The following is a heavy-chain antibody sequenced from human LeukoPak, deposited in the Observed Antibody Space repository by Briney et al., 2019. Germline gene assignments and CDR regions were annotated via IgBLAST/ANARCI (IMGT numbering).Heavy chain of an antibody. D-gene: IGHD6-19*01. CDR2: TYYRSKWYN. Sequence: SQTLSLTCAISGDSVSSNSAAWNWIRQSPSRGLEWLGKTYYRSKWYNDYAVSVKSRMTINPDTSKNQFSLQLNSVTPEDTAVYYCARARYSSAWYASRAHFFDYWGQGTLVTVSS. CDR1: GDSVSSNSAA. J-gene: IGHJ4*02. CDR3: ARARYSSAWYASRAHFFDY. V-gene: IGHV6-1*01.